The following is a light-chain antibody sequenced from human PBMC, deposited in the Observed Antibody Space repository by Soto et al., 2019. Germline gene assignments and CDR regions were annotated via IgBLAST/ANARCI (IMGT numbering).Light chain of an antibody. Sequence: DIQLTQSPSFLSASVGDRVTITCRASQGISSYLAWYQQKPGKAPKLLIYAASSLQSGVPSRFSGSGSGTEFTLTISSLQSEDFAVYYCQQYHHWPPITFGQGTRLEIK. J-gene: IGKJ5*01. V-gene: IGKV1-9*01. CDR2: AAS. CDR1: QGISSY. CDR3: QQYHHWPPIT.